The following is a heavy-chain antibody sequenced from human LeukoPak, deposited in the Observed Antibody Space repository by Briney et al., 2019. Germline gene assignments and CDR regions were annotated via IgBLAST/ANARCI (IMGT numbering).Heavy chain of an antibody. Sequence: PGGSLRLSCQASEFTISNYAMSWVRQAPGKGLEWVSSINPDDGGSFFANSVKGRFTISRDASRSVVYLQMNSLRAEDTAVYYCARSGVATCHYWGQGILVTVSS. CDR2: INPDDGGS. CDR3: ARSGVATCHY. V-gene: IGHV3-23*01. D-gene: IGHD2-15*01. CDR1: EFTISNYA. J-gene: IGHJ4*02.